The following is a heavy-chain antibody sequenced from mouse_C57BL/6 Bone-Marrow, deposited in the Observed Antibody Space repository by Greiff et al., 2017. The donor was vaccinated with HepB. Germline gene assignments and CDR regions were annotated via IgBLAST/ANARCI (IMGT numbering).Heavy chain of an antibody. CDR1: GFNIKDDY. CDR3: TSTLMDY. CDR2: LDPENGDT. D-gene: IGHD2-1*01. J-gene: IGHJ4*01. V-gene: IGHV14-4*01. Sequence: VQLQQSGAELVRPGASVKLSCTASGFNIKDDYMHWVKQRPEQGLEWIGWLDPENGDTEYASKFQGKATITADTSSNTAYLQLSSLTSEDTAVYYCTSTLMDYWGQGTSVTVSS.